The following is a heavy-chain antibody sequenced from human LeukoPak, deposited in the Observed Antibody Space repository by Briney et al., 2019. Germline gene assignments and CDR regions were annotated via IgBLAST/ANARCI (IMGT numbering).Heavy chain of an antibody. D-gene: IGHD4-17*01. V-gene: IGHV4-34*01. CDR2: IKHSGST. Sequence: SETLSLTCAVYGGSFSGYYWSWIRQPPGKGLEWIGEIKHSGSTNYNPFLKSRVTISVDTSKNQFSLKLSSVTAADTAVYYCASLTTVTTSQNWFDPWGQGTLVTVSS. CDR1: GGSFSGYY. CDR3: ASLTTVTTSQNWFDP. J-gene: IGHJ5*02.